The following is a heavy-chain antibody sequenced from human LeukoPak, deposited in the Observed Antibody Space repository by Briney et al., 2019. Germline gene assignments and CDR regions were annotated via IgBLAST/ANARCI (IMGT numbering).Heavy chain of an antibody. CDR2: TIPVLGTT. Sequence: SVKASCKTSGGTFSSYAISWVRQAPGQGLEWMGGTIPVLGTTNYARKFQGRVTITADESTSTAYMELSSLRSEDTAVYYCARGVRNSGSYYIDYWGQGTQVTVSS. CDR3: ARGVRNSGSYYIDY. J-gene: IGHJ4*02. CDR1: GGTFSSYA. V-gene: IGHV1-69*19. D-gene: IGHD1-26*01.